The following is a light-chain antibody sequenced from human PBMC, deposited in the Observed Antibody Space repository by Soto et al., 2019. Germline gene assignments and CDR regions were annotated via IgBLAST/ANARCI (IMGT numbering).Light chain of an antibody. CDR3: QEYGSSPWT. Sequence: EIVLTQSPGTLSLSPGERATLSCRASQSVSSSYLAWYQQKPGQAPRPLIYGASSRGIGITDRFSGSGSGIDFTLIISRLEPEDFAVYYCQEYGSSPWTFGQGTKVEIK. V-gene: IGKV3-20*01. CDR2: GAS. J-gene: IGKJ1*01. CDR1: QSVSSSY.